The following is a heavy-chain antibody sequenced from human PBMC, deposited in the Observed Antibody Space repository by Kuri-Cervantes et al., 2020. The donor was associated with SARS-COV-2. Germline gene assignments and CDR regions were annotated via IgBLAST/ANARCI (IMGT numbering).Heavy chain of an antibody. J-gene: IGHJ6*02. D-gene: IGHD5-18*01. CDR2: ISYDGSNK. V-gene: IGHV3-30*03. CDR1: GFTFSSYG. Sequence: GGSLRLSCAASGFTFSSYGMHWVRQAPGKGLEWVAVISYDGSNKYYADSVKGRFTISRDNSKNTLYLQMNSLRAEDTAVYYCARSYTAMDLRLLAYYYYGMDVWGQGPTVTVSS. CDR3: ARSYTAMDLRLLAYYYYGMDV.